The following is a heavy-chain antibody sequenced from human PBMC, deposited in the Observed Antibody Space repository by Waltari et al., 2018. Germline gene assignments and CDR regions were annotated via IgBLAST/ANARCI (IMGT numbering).Heavy chain of an antibody. CDR1: GYTFSGYY. D-gene: IGHD1-26*01. J-gene: IGHJ2*01. CDR3: ARDQGTYSGSYGYFDL. V-gene: IGHV1-2*06. Sequence: QVQLVQSGAEVKKPGASVKVSCKASGYTFSGYYRPWVRQAHGQGLEWMGRINPNSGGTNYAQKFQGRVTMTRDTSISTVYMELSRLRSDDTAVYYCARDQGTYSGSYGYFDLWGRGTLVTVSS. CDR2: INPNSGGT.